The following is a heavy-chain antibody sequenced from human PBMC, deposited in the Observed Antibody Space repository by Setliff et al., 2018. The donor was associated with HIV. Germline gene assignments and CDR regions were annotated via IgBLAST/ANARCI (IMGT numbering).Heavy chain of an antibody. D-gene: IGHD3-22*01. CDR3: VKGYYYDSSGYRYYFDY. J-gene: IGHJ4*02. Sequence: GGSLRLSCAASGFNFDAYAMHWVRQSPCKGPEWVAVISYDGSNQYYRDSVKGRFTISRENSKKMLYLQMNILRAEDTAVYYCVKGYYYDSSGYRYYFDYWGQGTLVTVSS. CDR2: ISYDGSNQ. V-gene: IGHV3-30*04. CDR1: GFNFDAYA.